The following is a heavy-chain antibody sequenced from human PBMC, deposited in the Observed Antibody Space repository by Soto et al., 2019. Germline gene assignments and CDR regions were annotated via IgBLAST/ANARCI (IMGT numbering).Heavy chain of an antibody. CDR3: AKVIRADSTSSNFYYYSGMDV. CDR1: GFSFSTYG. Sequence: QVQMVESGGGVVQPGRSLRLSCAASGFSFSTYGMHWVRQAPGKGLEWMAVISNDGSNKYYADSVKGRLTISRDNSKDTLFLQMNSLRGEDTAIYSCAKVIRADSTSSNFYYYSGMDVWGQGTTVTVSS. CDR2: ISNDGSNK. D-gene: IGHD6-6*01. V-gene: IGHV3-30*18. J-gene: IGHJ6*02.